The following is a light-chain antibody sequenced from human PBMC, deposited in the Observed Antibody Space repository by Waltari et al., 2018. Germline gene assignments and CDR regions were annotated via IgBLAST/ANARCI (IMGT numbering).Light chain of an antibody. CDR1: TSNIGRNT. Sequence: QSVLTQSPSASGTPGQTVTIPCSGSTSNIGRNTLNWYRQVPGTAPTLLISHSTFRPSGVPGRFSGSKSGTSASLAISGLQSDDEADYYCAAWDDSVSGPYVVFGGGTRLTVL. CDR3: AAWDDSVSGPYVV. J-gene: IGLJ2*01. CDR2: HST. V-gene: IGLV1-44*01.